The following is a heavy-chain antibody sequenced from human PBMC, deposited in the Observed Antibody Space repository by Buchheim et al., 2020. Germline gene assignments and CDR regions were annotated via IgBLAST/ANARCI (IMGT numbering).Heavy chain of an antibody. CDR2: IWYDGSNK. Sequence: QVQLVESGGGVVQPGRSLRLSCVASGFTFSSYGMHWVRQAPGKGLEWVAVIWYDGSNKYYADSVKGRFTISRDNSKNTLYLQMNSLRAEDTAVYYCARDSGYDWDYFDYWGQGTL. D-gene: IGHD5-12*01. V-gene: IGHV3-33*01. CDR1: GFTFSSYG. J-gene: IGHJ4*02. CDR3: ARDSGYDWDYFDY.